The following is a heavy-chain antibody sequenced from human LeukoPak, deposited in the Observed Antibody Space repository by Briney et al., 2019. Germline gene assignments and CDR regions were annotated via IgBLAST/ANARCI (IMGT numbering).Heavy chain of an antibody. CDR3: ARGEMGTIFDY. CDR1: GLSISSYY. CDR2: IYYSGST. Sequence: SETLSLTCSVYGLSISSYYWGWLRQPPGKGLEWIGYIYYSGSTNYNPSLKSRVTISVDTSKNQFSLKLSSVTAADTAVYYCARGEMGTIFDYWGQGTRVTVSS. V-gene: IGHV4-59*01. J-gene: IGHJ4*02. D-gene: IGHD5-24*01.